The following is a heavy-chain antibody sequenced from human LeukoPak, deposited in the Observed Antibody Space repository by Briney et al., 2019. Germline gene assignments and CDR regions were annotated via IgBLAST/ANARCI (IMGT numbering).Heavy chain of an antibody. CDR2: SSSSGTYI. J-gene: IGHJ2*01. CDR1: GFTLSKYS. V-gene: IGHV3-21*01. D-gene: IGHD4-17*01. CDR3: ARDMTTVRYWYFDL. Sequence: GGSLRLSCEASGFTLSKYSMNWVPQAPGKGLEWVSSSSSSGTYIYYADSVKGRFTISRDNAKNSLYLQMNSLRAEDTAVYYCARDMTTVRYWYFDLWGRGTLVTVSS.